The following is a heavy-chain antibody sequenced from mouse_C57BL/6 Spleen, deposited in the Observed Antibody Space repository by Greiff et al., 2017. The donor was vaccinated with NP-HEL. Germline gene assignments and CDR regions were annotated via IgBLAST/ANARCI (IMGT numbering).Heavy chain of an antibody. D-gene: IGHD2-1*01. V-gene: IGHV1-55*01. J-gene: IGHJ2*01. CDR2: IYPGSGST. Sequence: QVQLQQSGAELVKPGASVKMSCKASGYTFTSYWITWVKQRPGQGLEWIGDIYPGSGSTNYNEKFKSKATLTVDTSSSTAYMQLSSLTSEDSAVYYCARRGGNYVSGYYFDYWGQGTTLTVSS. CDR1: GYTFTSYW. CDR3: ARRGGNYVSGYYFDY.